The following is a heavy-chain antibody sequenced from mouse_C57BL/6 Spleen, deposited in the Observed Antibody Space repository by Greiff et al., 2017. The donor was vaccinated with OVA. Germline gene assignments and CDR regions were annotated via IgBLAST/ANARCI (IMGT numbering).Heavy chain of an antibody. CDR3: ARGEELGSFAY. Sequence: EVQLQQSGPGMVKPSQSLSLTCTVTGYSITSGYDWHWIRHFPGNKLEWMGYISYSGSTNYNPSLKSRISITHDTSKNHFFLKLNSVTTEDTATYYCARGEELGSFAYWGQGTLVTVSA. CDR2: ISYSGST. V-gene: IGHV3-1*01. D-gene: IGHD4-1*01. CDR1: GYSITSGYD. J-gene: IGHJ3*01.